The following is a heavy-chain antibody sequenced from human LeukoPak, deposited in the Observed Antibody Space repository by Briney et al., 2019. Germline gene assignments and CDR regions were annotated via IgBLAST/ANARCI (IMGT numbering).Heavy chain of an antibody. CDR2: INPSGGST. D-gene: IGHD1-26*01. CDR1: GGTFSSYA. V-gene: IGHV1-46*01. CDR3: AREKIVGATRGFDY. Sequence: ASVKVSCKASGGTFSSYAISWVRQAPGQGLEWMGIINPSGGSTSYAQKFQGRVTMTRDTSTSTVYMELSSLRSEDTAVYYCAREKIVGATRGFDYWGQGTLVTVSS. J-gene: IGHJ4*02.